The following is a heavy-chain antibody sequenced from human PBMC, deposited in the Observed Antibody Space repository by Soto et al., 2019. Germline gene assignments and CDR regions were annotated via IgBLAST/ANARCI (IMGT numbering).Heavy chain of an antibody. Sequence: SGPTLVNPTQTLTLTCTFSGFSLSTSGVGVGWIRQPPGKALECLALIYWDDDKRYSPSLKSRLTITMDTSKNQVVLTMTNMDPVDTGTYYCAHRLQSGYPAPFDYWGQGTLVTVSS. D-gene: IGHD3-3*01. J-gene: IGHJ4*02. V-gene: IGHV2-5*02. CDR3: AHRLQSGYPAPFDY. CDR2: IYWDDDK. CDR1: GFSLSTSGVG.